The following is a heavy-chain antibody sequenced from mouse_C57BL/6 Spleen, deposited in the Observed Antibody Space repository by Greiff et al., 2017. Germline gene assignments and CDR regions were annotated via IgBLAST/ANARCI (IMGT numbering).Heavy chain of an antibody. Sequence: EVKLQESGPGLVKPSQSLSLTCSVTGYSITSGYYWNWIRQFPGNKLEWMGYISYDGSNNYNPSLKNRISITRDTSKNQFFLKLNSVTTEDTATYYCARGDDYDPFAYWGQGTLVTVSA. CDR1: GYSITSGYY. CDR3: ARGDDYDPFAY. D-gene: IGHD2-4*01. V-gene: IGHV3-6*01. CDR2: ISYDGSN. J-gene: IGHJ3*01.